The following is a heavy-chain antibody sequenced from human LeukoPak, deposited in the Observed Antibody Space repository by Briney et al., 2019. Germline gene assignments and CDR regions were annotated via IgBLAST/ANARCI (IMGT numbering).Heavy chain of an antibody. CDR2: IYYTGSI. D-gene: IGHD3-16*01. J-gene: IGHJ4*02. Sequence: SETLSLTCSVSGSSIASLDWWGWIRQPPGKGLEWIGYIYYTGSIYYNPSLKSRVTISVDTSKNQFSLKLSSVTAADTAVYYCARLGGWHLSPQFDYWGQGTLVTVSS. V-gene: IGHV4-28*05. CDR1: GSSIASLDW. CDR3: ARLGGWHLSPQFDY.